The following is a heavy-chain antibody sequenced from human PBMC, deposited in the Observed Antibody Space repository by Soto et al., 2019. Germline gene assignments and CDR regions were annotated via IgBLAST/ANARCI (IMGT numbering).Heavy chain of an antibody. CDR2: IYPGDSDT. D-gene: IGHD3-22*01. V-gene: IGHV5-51*01. CDR1: GYTFTRYW. Sequence: GESLKISCQGFGYTFTRYWIAWVRQMPDKGLEWMGIIYPGDSDTRYSPSFQGQVTISADKSISTAYLQWSSLKASDTAMYYCARAPEYYYDSSGYPDYWGQGTLVTVSS. CDR3: ARAPEYYYDSSGYPDY. J-gene: IGHJ4*02.